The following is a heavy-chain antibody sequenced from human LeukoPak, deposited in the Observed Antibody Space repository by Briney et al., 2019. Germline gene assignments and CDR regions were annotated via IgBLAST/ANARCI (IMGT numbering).Heavy chain of an antibody. CDR2: IHYTGST. V-gene: IGHV4-59*01. CDR3: ARKGEHYYDSGKLWPAWFDS. CDR1: GGSISGYY. J-gene: IGHJ5*01. Sequence: SETLSLTCTVSGGSISGYYWSWIRQPPGKGVEWIGFIHYTGSTDYNPSLKSRVTISMDTSNNQLALRLTSVTAADTAVYYCARKGEHYYDSGKLWPAWFDSWGQGTLVTVSS. D-gene: IGHD3-10*01.